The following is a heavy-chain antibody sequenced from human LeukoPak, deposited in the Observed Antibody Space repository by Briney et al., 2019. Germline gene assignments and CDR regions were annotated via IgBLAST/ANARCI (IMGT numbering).Heavy chain of an antibody. V-gene: IGHV1-46*01. Sequence: GASVKVSCKASGYTFTSYYMHWVRQAPGQGLEWMGIINPSGGSTSYAQKFQGRVTMTRDTSTSTVYMELSSLRSEETAVYYCARDINFGQQWLVQDRSFDYWGQGTLVTVSS. D-gene: IGHD6-19*01. CDR3: ARDINFGQQWLVQDRSFDY. CDR1: GYTFTSYY. CDR2: INPSGGST. J-gene: IGHJ4*02.